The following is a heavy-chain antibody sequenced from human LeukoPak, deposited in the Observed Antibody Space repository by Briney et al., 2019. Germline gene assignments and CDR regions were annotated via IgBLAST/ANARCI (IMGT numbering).Heavy chain of an antibody. Sequence: GGSLRLSCLTSGFTLSTNAMSWVRQAPGKGLEWISGISGSGASTYYADSVKGRFTISRDDSRNTLYLQMNSLRGDDTALYHCARNNGMDVWGQGTTVIVSS. V-gene: IGHV3-23*01. CDR1: GFTLSTNA. CDR3: ARNNGMDV. J-gene: IGHJ6*02. CDR2: ISGSGAST.